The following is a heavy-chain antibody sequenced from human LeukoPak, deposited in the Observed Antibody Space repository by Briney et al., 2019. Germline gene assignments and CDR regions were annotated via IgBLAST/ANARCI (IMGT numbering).Heavy chain of an antibody. CDR1: GVSFSGYY. CDR2: INHSGST. D-gene: IGHD5-18*01. CDR3: ASRGYSYGYVDY. Sequence: SETLSLTCAVYGVSFSGYYWSWIRQPPGKGLEWIGEINHSGSTNYNPSLKSRVTISVDTSKNQFSLKLSSVTAADTAVYYCASRGYSYGYVDYWGQGALVTVSS. V-gene: IGHV4-34*01. J-gene: IGHJ4*02.